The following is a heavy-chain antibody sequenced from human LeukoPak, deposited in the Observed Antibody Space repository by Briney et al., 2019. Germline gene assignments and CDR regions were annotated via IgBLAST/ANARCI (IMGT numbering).Heavy chain of an antibody. Sequence: PGGSLRLSCAASGLTFSSYWMHWVRQAPGKGLVWVSRINSDGSTTNYADSVKGRFTLSRDNAKNTLYLQMNSLRAEDTAVYYCARGGSYYNHWGQGTLVTVSS. CDR2: INSDGSTT. D-gene: IGHD3-10*01. V-gene: IGHV3-74*01. CDR1: GLTFSSYW. CDR3: ARGGSYYNH. J-gene: IGHJ5*02.